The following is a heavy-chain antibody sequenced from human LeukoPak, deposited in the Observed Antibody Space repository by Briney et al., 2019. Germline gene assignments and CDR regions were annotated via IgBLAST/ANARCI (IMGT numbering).Heavy chain of an antibody. D-gene: IGHD1-26*01. Sequence: KSGGSLRLSCAASGFTFSSYSMNWVRQAPGKGLEWVSSTSSSSSYIYYGDSVKGRFTISRDNAKDSLYLQMNSLRAEDTAVYYCTRASSGSYPRFYFQHWGQGTLVTVSS. J-gene: IGHJ1*01. CDR3: TRASSGSYPRFYFQH. CDR1: GFTFSSYS. CDR2: TSSSSSYI. V-gene: IGHV3-21*01.